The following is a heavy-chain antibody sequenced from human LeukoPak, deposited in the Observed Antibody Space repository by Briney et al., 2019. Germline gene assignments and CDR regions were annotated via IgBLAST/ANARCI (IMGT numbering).Heavy chain of an antibody. D-gene: IGHD2-21*02. CDR2: IDPNGGGT. V-gene: IGHV1-2*02. Sequence: ASVKVSCKASGYTFTDYYVHWVRQAPGQGLEWMGWIDPNGGGTNYPQKFQDRVVLTRDTSISTAYMELSSLRSDDTAVYFCARDVDTVVVTALASWGQGTLSPSPQ. CDR3: ARDVDTVVVTALAS. CDR1: GYTFTDYY. J-gene: IGHJ5*02.